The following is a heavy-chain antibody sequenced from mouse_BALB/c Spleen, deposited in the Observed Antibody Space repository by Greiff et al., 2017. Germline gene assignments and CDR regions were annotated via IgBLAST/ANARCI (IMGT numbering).Heavy chain of an antibody. CDR3: ARAQYGNPYFDY. V-gene: IGHV5-4*02. J-gene: IGHJ2*01. Sequence: EAQLVESGGGLVKPGGSLKLSCAASGFTFSDYYMYWVRQTPEKRLEWVATISDGGSYTYYPDSVKGRFTISRDNAKNNLYLQMSSLKSEDTAMYYCARAQYGNPYFDYWGQGTTLTVSS. CDR2: ISDGGSYT. CDR1: GFTFSDYY. D-gene: IGHD2-10*02.